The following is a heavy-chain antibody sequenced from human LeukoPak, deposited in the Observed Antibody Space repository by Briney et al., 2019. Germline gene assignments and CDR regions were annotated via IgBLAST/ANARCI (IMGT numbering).Heavy chain of an antibody. CDR1: GDSDGSGTFY. CDR2: MYYSGST. V-gene: IGHV4-61*01. D-gene: IGHD3-3*01. CDR3: ARGTVFAVASNWSDP. Sequence: PSETLSLTCTVSGDSDGSGTFYWSWIRQPPGKGLEWIGDMYYSGSTNYNPSLKSRVTISVGTSKRQISLKLNSVTAADTAVYYCARGTVFAVASNWSDPWGQGTLVTVSS. J-gene: IGHJ5*02.